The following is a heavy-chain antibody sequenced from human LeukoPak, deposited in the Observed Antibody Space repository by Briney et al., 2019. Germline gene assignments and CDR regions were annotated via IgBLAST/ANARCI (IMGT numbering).Heavy chain of an antibody. J-gene: IGHJ3*02. CDR3: NQNGGDGAFDI. CDR1: GFTFSSYG. V-gene: IGHV3-30*03. CDR2: ISYDGSNK. D-gene: IGHD3-16*01. Sequence: GGSLRLSCAASGFTFSSYGMHWVRQAPGKGLEWVAVISYDGSNKYYADSVKGRFTISRDNSKNTLYLQMNSLRAEDTAVYYCNQNGGDGAFDIWGQGTMVTVSS.